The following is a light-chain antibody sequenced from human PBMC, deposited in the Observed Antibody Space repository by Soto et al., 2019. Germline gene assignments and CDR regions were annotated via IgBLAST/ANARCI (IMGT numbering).Light chain of an antibody. CDR2: DTT. CDR3: LLSYNGPYV. J-gene: IGLJ1*01. CDR1: TGAVTNGHY. Sequence: AGVTQEPSLTVFLGGTVTLTCGSSTGAVTNGHYPYWFQQKPGQAPRTLIYDTTNRHSWTPARFSGSLLGGKAALTLSGAQPEDEAEYYCLLSYNGPYVFGTGTKVTVL. V-gene: IGLV7-46*01.